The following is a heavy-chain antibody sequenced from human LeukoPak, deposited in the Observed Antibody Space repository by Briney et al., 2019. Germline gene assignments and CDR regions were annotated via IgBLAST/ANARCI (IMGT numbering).Heavy chain of an antibody. CDR1: GGTFSSYA. CDR2: IIPIFGTA. CDR3: AKDLYYYDSSGPFDY. V-gene: IGHV1-69*01. Sequence: SVKVSCKASGGTFSSYAISWVRQAPGQGLEWMGGIIPIFGTANYAQKFQGRVTITADESTSTAYMELSSLRSEDTAVYYCAKDLYYYDSSGPFDYWGQGTLVTVSS. J-gene: IGHJ4*02. D-gene: IGHD3-22*01.